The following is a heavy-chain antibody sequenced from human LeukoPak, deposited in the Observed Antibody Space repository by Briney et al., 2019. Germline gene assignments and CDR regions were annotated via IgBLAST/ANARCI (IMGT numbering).Heavy chain of an antibody. CDR3: ARSVQQQLAPYYYYMDV. D-gene: IGHD6-13*01. CDR2: MNPNSGNT. Sequence: ASVKVSCKASGYTFTSYDINWVRQATGQGLEWVGWMNPNSGNTGYAQKFQGRVTITRNTSISTAYMELSSLRSEDTAVYYCARSVQQQLAPYYYYMDVWGKGTTVTVSS. J-gene: IGHJ6*03. V-gene: IGHV1-8*03. CDR1: GYTFTSYD.